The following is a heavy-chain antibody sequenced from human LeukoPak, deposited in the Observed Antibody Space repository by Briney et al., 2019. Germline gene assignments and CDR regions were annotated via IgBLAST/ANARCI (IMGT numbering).Heavy chain of an antibody. CDR1: GDSFSSSTSY. V-gene: IGHV4-39*07. CDR2: IYYSGGT. D-gene: IGHD6-19*01. CDR3: ARWKYGGWYADS. Sequence: SETLSLTCTVSGDSFSSSTSYWGWIRQPPGKGLEWLANIYYSGGTYYNPSLKSRVTISIDTSNNQFSLKLNSVTSADTAVYYCARWKYGGWYADSWGQGTLVTVSS. J-gene: IGHJ4*02.